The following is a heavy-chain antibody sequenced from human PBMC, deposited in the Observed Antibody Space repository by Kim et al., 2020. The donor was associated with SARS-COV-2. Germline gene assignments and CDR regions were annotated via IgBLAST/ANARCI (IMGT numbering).Heavy chain of an antibody. V-gene: IGHV3-23*01. D-gene: IGHD6-19*01. CDR2: IRDSGGST. CDR1: GFTFNSYA. Sequence: GGSLRLSCAASGFTFNSYAMSWVRQAPGKGPEWVSGIRDSGGSTKYADSVKGRFAISRDNSKNTLYLQMDSLRAEDTAVYYCAKVTSGNSGWFEYFEHWGQGTLVTVSS. CDR3: AKVTSGNSGWFEYFEH. J-gene: IGHJ1*01.